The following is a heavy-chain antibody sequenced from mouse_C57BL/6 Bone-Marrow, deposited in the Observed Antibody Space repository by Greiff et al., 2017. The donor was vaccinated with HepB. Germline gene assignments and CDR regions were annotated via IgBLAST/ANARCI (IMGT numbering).Heavy chain of an antibody. V-gene: IGHV1-76*01. Sequence: QVQLKQSGAELVRPGASVKLSCKASGYTFTDYYINWVKQRPGQGLEWIARIYPGSGNTYYNEKFKGKATLTAEKSSSTAYMQLSSLTSEDSAVYFCARLGDYDDGYYFDYWGQGTTLTVSS. J-gene: IGHJ2*01. D-gene: IGHD2-4*01. CDR2: IYPGSGNT. CDR1: GYTFTDYY. CDR3: ARLGDYDDGYYFDY.